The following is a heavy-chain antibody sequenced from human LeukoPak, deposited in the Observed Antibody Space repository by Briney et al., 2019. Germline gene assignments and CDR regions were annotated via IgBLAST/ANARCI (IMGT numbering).Heavy chain of an antibody. CDR1: GFTFSTFA. J-gene: IGHJ4*02. CDR3: AKAASRLVPYYFDY. D-gene: IGHD6-19*01. Sequence: GGSLRLSCAASGFTFSTFAMIWVRQAPGKGLEWVAVISYDGSNKYYADSVKGRFTISRDNSKNTLYLQMNSLRAEDTAVYYCAKAASRLVPYYFDYWGQGTLVTVSS. V-gene: IGHV3-30*18. CDR2: ISYDGSNK.